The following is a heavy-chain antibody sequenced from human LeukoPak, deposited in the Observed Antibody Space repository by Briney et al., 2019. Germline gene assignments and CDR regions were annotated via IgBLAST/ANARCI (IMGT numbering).Heavy chain of an antibody. CDR1: GFTFSTFA. CDR3: VKDLQVHEGAF. CDR2: INSNGGST. J-gene: IGHJ4*02. Sequence: GGSLRLSCSASGFTFSTFAMHWVRQAPGKGLEYVSAINSNGGSTYYADSVKGRFTISRDNSKNTLYFQMSSLRAEDTAVYYCVKDLQVHEGAFWGQGTLVTVSS. V-gene: IGHV3-64D*06.